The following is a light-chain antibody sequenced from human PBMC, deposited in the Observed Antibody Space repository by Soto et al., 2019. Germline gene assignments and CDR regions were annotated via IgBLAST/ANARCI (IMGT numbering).Light chain of an antibody. CDR2: GAS. J-gene: IGKJ1*01. V-gene: IGKV3-20*01. CDR1: QSVSSSY. CDR3: QHYGSSPWT. Sequence: EIVLTQSPGTLSLSPGGRATLSCRASQSVSSSYLAWYQQKPGQAPRLLIYGASSRATGIPDRFSGSGSGTDFTLTISRLEPEDFAVYYCQHYGSSPWTFGQGTKVDIK.